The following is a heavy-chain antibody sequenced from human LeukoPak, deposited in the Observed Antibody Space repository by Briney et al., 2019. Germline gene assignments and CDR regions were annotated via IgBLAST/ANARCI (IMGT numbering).Heavy chain of an antibody. CDR1: GVTFEDYY. CDR3: ARGENGSFDY. J-gene: IGHJ4*02. CDR2: VSSTGGNK. Sequence: GGSLRLSCRGSGVTFEDYYLSWIRQAPGKGLEWISYVSSTGGNKFYADPVKGRFTISRDNARNSVYMEMNDLMAEDTAFYYCARGENGSFDYWGQGTLVIVSS. V-gene: IGHV3-11*01. D-gene: IGHD3-10*01.